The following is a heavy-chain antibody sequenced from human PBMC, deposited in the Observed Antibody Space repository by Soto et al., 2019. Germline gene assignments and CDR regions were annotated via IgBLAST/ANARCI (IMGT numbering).Heavy chain of an antibody. J-gene: IGHJ4*02. CDR2: IIPVVGTT. D-gene: IGHD2-8*01. CDR3: ARGLLYATTYFDY. V-gene: IGHV1-69*06. Sequence: QVQLVQSGAEVKKPGSSVNVSCKASGDTFTTNSLNWVRQAPGQGLEWMGGIIPVVGTTKYAQKYQDRVTITGDKSTNTAYMELSSLRSDDTAVYYCARGLLYATTYFDYWVQGTPVTVSS. CDR1: GDTFTTNS.